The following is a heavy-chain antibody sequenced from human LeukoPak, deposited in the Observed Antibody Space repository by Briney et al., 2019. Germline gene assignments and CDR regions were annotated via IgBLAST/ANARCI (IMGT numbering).Heavy chain of an antibody. CDR1: GYTFTSYD. J-gene: IGHJ6*03. V-gene: IGHV1-8*01. CDR3: ARDLGIAARPDPLNYYYYYMDV. D-gene: IGHD6-6*01. CDR2: MNPNSGNT. Sequence: ASVKVSCKASGYTFTSYDINWVRQATGQGLEWMGWMNPNSGNTGYAQKFQGRVTMTRNTSISTAYMELSSLRSEDTAVYYCARDLGIAARPDPLNYYYYYMDVWGKGTTVTVSS.